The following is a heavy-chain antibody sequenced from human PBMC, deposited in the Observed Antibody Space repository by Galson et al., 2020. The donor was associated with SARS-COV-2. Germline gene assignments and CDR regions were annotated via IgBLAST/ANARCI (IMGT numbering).Heavy chain of an antibody. CDR3: ATGDVWFES. J-gene: IGHJ5*01. CDR1: GLTFSNTE. D-gene: IGHD7-27*01. V-gene: IGHV3-48*03. Sequence: GGSLRLSCAASGLTFSNTEMNWVRQAPGKGLEWLSYISMSGITIYYADSVKGRFTISRDNAENSLYLQLNSLRAEDTGIYYCATGDVWFESWGQGTLVTVSS. CDR2: ISMSGITI.